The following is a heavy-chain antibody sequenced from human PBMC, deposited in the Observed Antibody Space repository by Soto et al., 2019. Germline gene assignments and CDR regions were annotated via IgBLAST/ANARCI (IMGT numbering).Heavy chain of an antibody. V-gene: IGHV4-4*07. J-gene: IGHJ6*02. CDR3: ARDQYYDFWSGYYTGPYYYGMDV. D-gene: IGHD3-3*01. Sequence: SETLSLTCTVSGGSIRSYYWSWIRQPAGKGLEWIGRIYTSGSTNYNPSLKSRVTMSVDTSKNQFSLKLSSVTAADTAVYYCARDQYYDFWSGYYTGPYYYGMDVWGQGTTVTVSS. CDR1: GGSIRSYY. CDR2: IYTSGST.